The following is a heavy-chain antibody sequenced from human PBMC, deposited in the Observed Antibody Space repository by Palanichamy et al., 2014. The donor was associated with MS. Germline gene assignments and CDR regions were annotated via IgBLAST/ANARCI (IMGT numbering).Heavy chain of an antibody. CDR3: ATGPSWIYGFYYFDY. CDR1: SDSITTSH. D-gene: IGHD4-17*01. Sequence: QVQLQESGPGLVKPSETLSLTCTVSSDSITTSHWSWIRQPPGRGLEWIGYIFFTGVTNYNPSLQSRVSISVDTSKSQFSLRLTSVTAADTAVYYCATGPSWIYGFYYFDYWSRGTLVTVSS. J-gene: IGHJ4*02. CDR2: IFFTGVT. V-gene: IGHV4-59*01.